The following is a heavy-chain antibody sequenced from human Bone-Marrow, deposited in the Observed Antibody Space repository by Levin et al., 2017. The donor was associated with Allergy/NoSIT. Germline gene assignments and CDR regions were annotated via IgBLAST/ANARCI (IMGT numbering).Heavy chain of an antibody. J-gene: IGHJ4*02. D-gene: IGHD3-3*01. CDR1: GGSFSGYY. CDR2: INHSGST. V-gene: IGHV4-34*01. Sequence: SETLSLTCAVYGGSFSGYYWSWIRQPPGKGLEWIGEINHSGSTNYNPSLKSRVTISVDTSKNQFSLKLSSVTAADTAVYYCARGNPFWRGYYPVWGQGTLVTVSS. CDR3: ARGNPFWRGYYPV.